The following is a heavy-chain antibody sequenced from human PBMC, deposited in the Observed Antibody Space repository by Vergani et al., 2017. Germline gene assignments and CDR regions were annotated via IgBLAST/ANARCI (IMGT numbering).Heavy chain of an antibody. V-gene: IGHV3-30*02. CDR2: IRYDESNK. CDR1: GCTFSSYG. J-gene: IGHJ4*02. D-gene: IGHD3-10*01. CDR3: AKDSKEQRYYHGSGNYYNFDY. Sequence: QVQLVESGGGVVQPGGSLRLSCVASGCTFSSYGMHWVRQAPGKGLEWVAFIRYDESNKYYTDSVKGRFTISRDKSKNTLYLQMNSLRAEDTAVYYCAKDSKEQRYYHGSGNYYNFDYWGPGILVTVSS.